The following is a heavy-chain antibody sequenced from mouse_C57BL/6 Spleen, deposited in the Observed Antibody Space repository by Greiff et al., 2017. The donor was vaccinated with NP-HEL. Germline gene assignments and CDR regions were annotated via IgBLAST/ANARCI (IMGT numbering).Heavy chain of an antibody. Sequence: VQLQQSGPELVKPGASVKISCKASGYAFSSSWMNWVKQRPGKGLEWIGRIYPGDGDTNYNGKFKGKATLTADKSSSTAYMQLSSLTSEDSAVYFGARDDYYGSSHWYFDVWGTGTTVTVSS. J-gene: IGHJ1*03. D-gene: IGHD1-1*01. CDR3: ARDDYYGSSHWYFDV. CDR1: GYAFSSSW. V-gene: IGHV1-82*01. CDR2: IYPGDGDT.